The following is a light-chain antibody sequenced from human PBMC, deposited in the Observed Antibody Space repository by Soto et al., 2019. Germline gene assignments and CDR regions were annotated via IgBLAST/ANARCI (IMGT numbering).Light chain of an antibody. CDR2: SAS. J-gene: IGKJ1*01. Sequence: DIQLTHSPSSLSSKVGYRVTITCRASQVISNYLNCYQQKPGKAHKLLISSASSLQSAVPSRFSGSGSGKDFTLTITRLQPEDFAPYYCQQSYSTPWTFCQGSIV. CDR1: QVISNY. CDR3: QQSYSTPWT. V-gene: IGKV1-39*01.